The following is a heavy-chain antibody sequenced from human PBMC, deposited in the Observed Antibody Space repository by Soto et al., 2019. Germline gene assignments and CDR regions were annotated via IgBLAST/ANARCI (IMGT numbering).Heavy chain of an antibody. CDR3: AREMRVQWLRFMTGY. CDR1: GYTFTGYY. V-gene: IGHV1-2*02. Sequence: VASVKVSCKASGYTFTGYYMHWVRQAPGQGLEWMGWINPNSGGTNYAQKFQGRVTMTRDTSISTAYMELSRLRSDDTAVYYCAREMRVQWLRFMTGYWGQGTLVTVSS. J-gene: IGHJ4*02. D-gene: IGHD5-12*01. CDR2: INPNSGGT.